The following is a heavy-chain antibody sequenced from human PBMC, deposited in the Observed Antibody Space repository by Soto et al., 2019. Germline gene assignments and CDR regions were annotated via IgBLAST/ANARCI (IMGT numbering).Heavy chain of an antibody. Sequence: QVQLRESGPGLVMPSQTLSLTCTVSGDSIGSGTKYWSWIRQAPWNDLELIGYIFSSGTTYYNQTLKSLLTMSLDTSQNQFSLKLNSWTAACTAVDFWARLPYPFEFYYAMDVWGQGATVTVSS. J-gene: IGHJ6*02. V-gene: IGHV4-30-4*01. CDR1: GDSIGSGTKY. D-gene: IGHD3-16*01. CDR2: IFSSGTT. CDR3: ARLPYPFEFYYAMDV.